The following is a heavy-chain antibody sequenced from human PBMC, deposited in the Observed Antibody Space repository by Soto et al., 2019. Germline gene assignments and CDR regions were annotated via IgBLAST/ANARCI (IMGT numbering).Heavy chain of an antibody. J-gene: IGHJ6*02. CDR3: ARELRGYSYFAYYGMDV. D-gene: IGHD5-18*01. CDR2: IWYDGSNK. Sequence: PGGSLRRSCAASGFSTSNYAMNWVRQAPGKGLEWVAVIWYDGSNKYYADSVKGRFTISRDNSKNTLYLQMNSLRAEDTAVYYCARELRGYSYFAYYGMDVWGQGTTVTVSS. V-gene: IGHV3-33*08. CDR1: GFSTSNYA.